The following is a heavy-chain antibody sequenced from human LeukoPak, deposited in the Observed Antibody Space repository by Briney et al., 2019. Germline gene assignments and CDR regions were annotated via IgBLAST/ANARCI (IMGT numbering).Heavy chain of an antibody. V-gene: IGHV3-30*02. D-gene: IGHD4-23*01. CDR1: GFTFSSYG. CDR2: IRYDGSNK. J-gene: IGHJ4*02. CDR3: AKERGVVTPGAFDY. Sequence: PGGSLRLSCAASGFTFSSYGMHWVRQAPGKGLEWVAFIRYDGSNKYYADSVKGRFTISRDNSKNTLYMQMNSLRAEDTAVYYCAKERGVVTPGAFDYWGQGTLVTVSS.